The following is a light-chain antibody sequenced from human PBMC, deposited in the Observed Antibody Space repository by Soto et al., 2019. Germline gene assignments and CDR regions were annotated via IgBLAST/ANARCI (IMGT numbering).Light chain of an antibody. CDR3: QAWDSSTHYV. J-gene: IGLJ1*01. Sequence: SYELTQPPSVSVSPGQTASITCSGDNLGDLYACWYQQKPGQSPVLVIYQDNKRPSGIPERFSGSNSGNTATLTISGTQAMDEADYYCQAWDSSTHYVFGTGTKVTVL. V-gene: IGLV3-1*01. CDR1: NLGDLY. CDR2: QDN.